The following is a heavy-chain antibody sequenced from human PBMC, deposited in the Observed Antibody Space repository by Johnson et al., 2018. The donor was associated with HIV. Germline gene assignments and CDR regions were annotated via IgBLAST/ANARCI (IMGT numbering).Heavy chain of an antibody. Sequence: QVQLVESGGGVVQPGRSLSLSCAASGFTFSSYAMYWVRQAPGKGLEWVAFISYDGSNKYYADSVKGRFTISRDNSRNALYLQMNSLRAEDTAVFYCARDQFGTITTGGDGAFDIWGQGTMVTVSS. J-gene: IGHJ3*02. CDR3: ARDQFGTITTGGDGAFDI. V-gene: IGHV3-30*04. CDR1: GFTFSSYA. CDR2: ISYDGSNK. D-gene: IGHD5-24*01.